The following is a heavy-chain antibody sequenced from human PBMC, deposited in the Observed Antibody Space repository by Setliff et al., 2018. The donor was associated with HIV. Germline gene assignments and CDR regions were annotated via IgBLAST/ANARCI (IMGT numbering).Heavy chain of an antibody. D-gene: IGHD2-8*02. J-gene: IGHJ6*03. CDR1: GGSFSDYY. V-gene: IGHV4-34*01. CDR3: ARVSKTYWYSIPRDYYHHMDV. Sequence: SETLSLTCAVYGGSFSDYYWSWIRQPPGKGLEWMGEINHSGRTIKSPSLGSRVTISIDTSKNQFSLKLSSVRAADTAVYYCARVSKTYWYSIPRDYYHHMDVWGKGTTVTVSS. CDR2: INHSGRT.